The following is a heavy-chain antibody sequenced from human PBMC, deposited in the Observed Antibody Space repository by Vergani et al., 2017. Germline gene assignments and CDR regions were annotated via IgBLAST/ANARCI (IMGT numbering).Heavy chain of an antibody. Sequence: EVQLLESGGGLVQPGGSLRLSCAASGFTFSSYAMSWVRQAPGKGLEWVSAISGSGGSTYYADSVKGRFTISRDNSKNTLYLQMNSLRAEDTAVYYFAKDVGYGPGTPTIGGAFDIWGQGTMVTVSS. CDR3: AKDVGYGPGTPTIGGAFDI. V-gene: IGHV3-23*01. J-gene: IGHJ3*02. CDR1: GFTFSSYA. D-gene: IGHD1/OR15-1a*01. CDR2: ISGSGGST.